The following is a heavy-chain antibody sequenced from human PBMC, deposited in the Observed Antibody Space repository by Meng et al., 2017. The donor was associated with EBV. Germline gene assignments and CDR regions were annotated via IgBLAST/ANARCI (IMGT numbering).Heavy chain of an antibody. Sequence: QVQLQQWGAGLLKPSEXLSHTCAVYGGSVNGYFWSWIRQPPGKGLEWIGELHHSGSTNYNPSLKSRLRISVDTSKNQFSLNLTSVTAADTAVYYCARVSPKRYFDYLAPPDYWGQGTLVTVSS. D-gene: IGHD3-9*01. CDR2: LHHSGST. CDR3: ARVSPKRYFDYLAPPDY. V-gene: IGHV4-34*01. CDR1: GGSVNGYF. J-gene: IGHJ4*02.